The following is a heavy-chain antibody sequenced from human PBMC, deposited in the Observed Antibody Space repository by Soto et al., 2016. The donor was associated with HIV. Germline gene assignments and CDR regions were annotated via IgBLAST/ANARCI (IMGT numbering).Heavy chain of an antibody. CDR1: GFTFSSYW. J-gene: IGHJ4*02. Sequence: EVQLVESGGGLVQPGGSLRLSCAASGFTFSSYWMHWVRQAPGKGLVWVSRINSDGSSTSYADSVKGRFTISRDNAKNTLYLQMNSLRAEDTAVYYCARGSPRWMITFGGVIAYPHYFDYWGQGTLVTVSS. CDR3: ARGSPRWMITFGGVIAYPHYFDY. V-gene: IGHV3-74*01. D-gene: IGHD3-16*02. CDR2: INSDGSST.